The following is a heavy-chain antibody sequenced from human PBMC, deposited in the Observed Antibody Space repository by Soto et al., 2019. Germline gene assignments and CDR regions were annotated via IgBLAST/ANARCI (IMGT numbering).Heavy chain of an antibody. D-gene: IGHD3-22*01. CDR1: GGSISSYY. Sequence: SETLSLTCTVSGGSISSYYWSWIRQPPGKGLEWIGYIYYSGSTNYNPSLKSRVTISVDTSKNQFSLKLSSVTAADTAVYYCARGIYDSSIDYWGQGTLVTSPQ. J-gene: IGHJ4*02. V-gene: IGHV4-59*01. CDR2: IYYSGST. CDR3: ARGIYDSSIDY.